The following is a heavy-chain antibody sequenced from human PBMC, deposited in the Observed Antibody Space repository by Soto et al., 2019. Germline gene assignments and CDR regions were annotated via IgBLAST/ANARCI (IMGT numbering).Heavy chain of an antibody. V-gene: IGHV5-51*01. CDR1: GYSFTSYW. CDR3: ARRTAVADYYYYGMDV. CDR2: IYPGDSDT. D-gene: IGHD6-19*01. J-gene: IGHJ6*02. Sequence: PGESLKISCKGSGYSFTSYWIGWVRQMPGKGLEWMGIIYPGDSDTRYSPSFQGQVTISADKSISTAYLQWSSLKASDTATYYCARRTAVADYYYYGMDVWGQGITVTVSS.